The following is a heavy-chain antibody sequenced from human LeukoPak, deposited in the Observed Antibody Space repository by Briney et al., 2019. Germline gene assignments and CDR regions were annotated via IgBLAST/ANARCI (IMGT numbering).Heavy chain of an antibody. CDR1: GYTFTSYA. D-gene: IGHD2-2*01. Sequence: ASVKVSCKASGYTFTSYAMHWVRQAPGQRLEWMGWINAGNGNTKCSQKFQGRVTITRDTSASTAYMELSSLRSEDTAVYYCARGRYCSSTSCYEEGWFDPWGQGTLVTVSS. CDR2: INAGNGNT. V-gene: IGHV1-3*01. J-gene: IGHJ5*02. CDR3: ARGRYCSSTSCYEEGWFDP.